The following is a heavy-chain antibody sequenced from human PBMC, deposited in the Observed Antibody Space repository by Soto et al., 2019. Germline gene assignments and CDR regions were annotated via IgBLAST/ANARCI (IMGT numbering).Heavy chain of an antibody. CDR3: ARVGYYYDSSGYYYGNNWFDP. J-gene: IGHJ5*02. V-gene: IGHV1-69*13. D-gene: IGHD3-22*01. CDR2: IIPIFGTA. Sequence: VASVKVSCKASGGTFSSYAISWVRQAPGQGLEWMGGIIPIFGTANYAQKFQGRVTITADESTSTAYMELSSLRSEDTAVYYCARVGYYYDSSGYYYGNNWFDPWGRGTLVTVSS. CDR1: GGTFSSYA.